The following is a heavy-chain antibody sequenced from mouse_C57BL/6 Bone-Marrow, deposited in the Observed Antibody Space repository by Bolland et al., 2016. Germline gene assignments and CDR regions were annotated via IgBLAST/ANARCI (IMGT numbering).Heavy chain of an antibody. D-gene: IGHD1-1*02. V-gene: IGHV6-3*01. CDR2: DNYAT. CDR3: TGLVLGGFAY. Sequence: DNYATHYAESVKGRFTISRDDSKSSVYLQMNNLRAEDTGIYYCTGLVLGGFAYWGQGTLV. J-gene: IGHJ3*01.